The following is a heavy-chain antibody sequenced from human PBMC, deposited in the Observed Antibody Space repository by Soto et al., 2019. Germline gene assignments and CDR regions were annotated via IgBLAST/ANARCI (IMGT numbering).Heavy chain of an antibody. D-gene: IGHD3-22*01. V-gene: IGHV1-69*08. Sequence: QVQLVQSGAEVKKPGSSVKVSCKASGGTFSSYTISWVRQAPGQGLEWMGRIIPILGIANYAQKVQGRVKITADKSTSTAYMELSSLRSEDTAVYYCARDVYYDSSAYLYWGQGTLVTVSS. CDR3: ARDVYYDSSAYLY. CDR2: IIPILGIA. CDR1: GGTFSSYT. J-gene: IGHJ4*02.